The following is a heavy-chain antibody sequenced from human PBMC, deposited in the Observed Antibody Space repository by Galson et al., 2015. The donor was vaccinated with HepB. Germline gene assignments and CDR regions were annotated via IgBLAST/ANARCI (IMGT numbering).Heavy chain of an antibody. Sequence: SLRLSCAASGFTFSSYAMHWVRQAPGKGLEWVAVISYDGSNKYYADSVKGRFTISRDNSKNTLYLQMNSLRAEDTAVYYCAREVGSYYVHWGQGTLVTVSS. V-gene: IGHV3-30*04. D-gene: IGHD1-26*01. J-gene: IGHJ4*02. CDR1: GFTFSSYA. CDR3: AREVGSYYVH. CDR2: ISYDGSNK.